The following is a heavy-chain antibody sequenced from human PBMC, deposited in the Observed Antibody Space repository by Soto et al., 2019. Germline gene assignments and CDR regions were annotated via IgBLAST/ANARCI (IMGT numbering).Heavy chain of an antibody. CDR1: GFTFSSYA. V-gene: IGHV3-23*01. CDR3: AKTANGWFSAFAI. J-gene: IGHJ3*02. D-gene: IGHD6-19*01. Sequence: EVQLLESGGGLVQPGGSLRLSCAASGFTFSSYAMSWVRQAPGKGLEWVSAISGSGGTTYYADSVKGRFTFSRDNSKNTLYLQMNSLRAEDTAVYYCAKTANGWFSAFAIWGQGTMVTASS. CDR2: ISGSGGTT.